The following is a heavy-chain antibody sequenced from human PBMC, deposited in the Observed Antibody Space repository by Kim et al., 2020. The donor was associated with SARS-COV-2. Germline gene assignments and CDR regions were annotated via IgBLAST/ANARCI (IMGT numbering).Heavy chain of an antibody. J-gene: IGHJ6*02. CDR3: ARLQGYGMDV. Sequence: GESLKISCKGSGYSFTSHWIGWVRQMPGKGLEWMGRIDPSDSYTNYNPSFQGHIIMSVDKSSTTAYLQWSSLKASDTAMYYCARLQGYGMDVWGQGTTVT. CDR2: IDPSDSYT. V-gene: IGHV5-10-1*01. CDR1: GYSFTSHW.